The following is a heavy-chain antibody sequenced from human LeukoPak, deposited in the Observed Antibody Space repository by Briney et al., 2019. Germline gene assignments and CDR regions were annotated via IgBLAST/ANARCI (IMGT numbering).Heavy chain of an antibody. Sequence: ASVKVSCKASGYTFTSYGISWVRQAPGQGLEGMGWISAYNGNTNYAQKLQGRVTMTTDTSTSTAYMELRSLRSDDTAVYYCARDVRRTYDFWSGYYPGFDYWGQGTLVTVSS. J-gene: IGHJ4*02. CDR2: ISAYNGNT. V-gene: IGHV1-18*01. CDR3: ARDVRRTYDFWSGYYPGFDY. D-gene: IGHD3-3*01. CDR1: GYTFTSYG.